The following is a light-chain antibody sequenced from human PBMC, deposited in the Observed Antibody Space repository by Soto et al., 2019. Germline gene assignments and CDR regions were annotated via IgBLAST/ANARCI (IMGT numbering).Light chain of an antibody. CDR3: QQYYSIPWT. CDR1: QSVLHSSTNKNY. V-gene: IGKV4-1*01. Sequence: DIVMTQSPDSLAVSLGERATINCKSSQSVLHSSTNKNYLAWYQQKPGQSPNLLIYGVPDRFSGSGSGTDFTLTISSLQAEDVAVYYCQQYYSIPWTFGQGTKVEIK. J-gene: IGKJ1*01.